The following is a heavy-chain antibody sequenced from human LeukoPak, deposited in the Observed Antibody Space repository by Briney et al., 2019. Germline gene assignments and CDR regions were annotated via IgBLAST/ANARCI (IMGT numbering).Heavy chain of an antibody. Sequence: ASVKVSCKASGYTFTNYAVNWVRQAPGQGLEWMGWIHTDTGNPTYAQGFTGRFVFSLDTSVSTAYLQISSLKAEDTAVYYCAKARIGYCSDNPCSPDYWGQRTLVPVPS. D-gene: IGHD2-15*01. J-gene: IGHJ4*02. V-gene: IGHV7-4-1*02. CDR3: AKARIGYCSDNPCSPDY. CDR1: GYTFTNYA. CDR2: IHTDTGNP.